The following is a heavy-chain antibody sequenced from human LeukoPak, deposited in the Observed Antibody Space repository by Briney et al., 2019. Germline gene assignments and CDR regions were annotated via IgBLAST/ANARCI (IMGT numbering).Heavy chain of an antibody. D-gene: IGHD1-26*01. Sequence: SETLSLTCTVSGGSISTYYWSWIRQPPGKGLEWLGYIYYTGSTNYNPSLKSRVTLSLDTSKNQFSLRLSSVTAADTAVYYCAKVKADSGRFFFDFWGQGTLVTVSS. V-gene: IGHV4-59*03. CDR2: IYYTGST. J-gene: IGHJ4*02. CDR1: GGSISTYY. CDR3: AKVKADSGRFFFDF.